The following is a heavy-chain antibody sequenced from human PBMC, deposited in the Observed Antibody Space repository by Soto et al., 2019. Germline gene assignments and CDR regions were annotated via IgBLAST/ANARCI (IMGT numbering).Heavy chain of an antibody. V-gene: IGHV4-34*01. Sequence: SETLSLTCAVYGGSFSGYYWSWIRQPPGKGLEWIGEINHSGSTNYNPSLKSRVTISVDTSKNQFSLKLSSVTAADTAVYYCASAGYGGYEQGKLPFDYWGQGTLVTVSS. CDR3: ASAGYGGYEQGKLPFDY. CDR2: INHSGST. J-gene: IGHJ4*02. D-gene: IGHD4-17*01. CDR1: GGSFSGYY.